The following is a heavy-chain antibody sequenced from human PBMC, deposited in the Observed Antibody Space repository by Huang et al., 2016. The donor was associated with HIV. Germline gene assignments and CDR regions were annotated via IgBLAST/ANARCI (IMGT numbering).Heavy chain of an antibody. CDR1: GDSVDSSYSY. Sequence: QVQLQESGQGLVKPSDTLSLTCIVSGDSVDSSYSYWGWVRQPPGKGLEWMGSIYFKGNTYCNKYLKCRITISVYTSKNLFSLNLKTVTAADTAVYYCSRGPSTPATELWGQGTMVTVSS. V-gene: IGHV4-39*02. CDR2: IYFKGNT. CDR3: SRGPSTPATEL. D-gene: IGHD1-1*01. J-gene: IGHJ3*01.